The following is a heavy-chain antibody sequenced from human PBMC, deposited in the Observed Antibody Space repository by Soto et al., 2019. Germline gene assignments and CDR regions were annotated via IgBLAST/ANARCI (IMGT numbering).Heavy chain of an antibody. D-gene: IGHD2-15*01. J-gene: IGHJ6*02. CDR2: INQDGSEK. CDR3: AKGGPYYFYGMDV. V-gene: IGHV3-7*03. CDR1: GITFRNYW. Sequence: GGSLRLSCAASGITFRNYWMSWVRQAPGKGLEGVANINQDGSEKYYVDSVKGRFTISRDNAKNSLYLQMNSLRAEGTAVYYCAKGGPYYFYGMDVWGQGTTVTVSS.